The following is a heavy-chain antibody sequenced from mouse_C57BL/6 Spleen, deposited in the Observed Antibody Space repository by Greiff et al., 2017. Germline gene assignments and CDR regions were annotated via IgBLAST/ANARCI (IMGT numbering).Heavy chain of an antibody. D-gene: IGHD2-12*01. CDR1: GYTFTSYW. Sequence: QVQLQQPGAELVKPGASVKMSCKASGYTFTSYWITWVKQRPGQGLEWIGDIYPGSGSTNYNEKFKSKATLPVDTSSSTAYMQLSSLPAEDSAVFYCARGNDEGTWFADWGQGTLVTVSA. V-gene: IGHV1-55*01. CDR3: ARGNDEGTWFAD. CDR2: IYPGSGST. J-gene: IGHJ3*01.